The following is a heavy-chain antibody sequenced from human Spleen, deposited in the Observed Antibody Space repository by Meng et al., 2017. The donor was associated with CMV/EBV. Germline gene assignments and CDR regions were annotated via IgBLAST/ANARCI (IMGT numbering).Heavy chain of an antibody. V-gene: IGHV3-23*01. CDR1: GFTFSSYA. CDR3: ARSKDIVVVPAAENYYYYGMDV. J-gene: IGHJ6*02. D-gene: IGHD2-2*01. CDR2: ISGSGGST. Sequence: GGSLRLSCAASGFTFSSYAMSWVRQAPGKGLEWVSAISGSGGSTYYADSVKGRFTISRDNSKNTLYLQMNSLRAEDTAVYYCARSKDIVVVPAAENYYYYGMDVWGQGTTVTVSS.